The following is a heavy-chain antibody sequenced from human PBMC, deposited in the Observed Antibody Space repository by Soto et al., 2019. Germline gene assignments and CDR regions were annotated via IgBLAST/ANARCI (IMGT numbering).Heavy chain of an antibody. CDR1: GFTLSSYD. Sequence: EVQLVESGGGLVQPGGSLRLCWAASGFTLSSYDIHWVRQATGEGLAWVSGIGSGGDTHYADSVKGRFIISREDGKNSLYLQMNNLRVGDTAVYYCTRKTPPTGMEVWGQGATVTVSS. D-gene: IGHD3-9*01. V-gene: IGHV3-13*01. CDR3: TRKTPPTGMEV. J-gene: IGHJ6*02. CDR2: IGSGGDT.